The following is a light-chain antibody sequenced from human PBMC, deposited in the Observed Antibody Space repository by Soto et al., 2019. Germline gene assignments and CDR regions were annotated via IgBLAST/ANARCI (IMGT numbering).Light chain of an antibody. CDR1: QSVLYSSNNKNY. J-gene: IGKJ1*01. V-gene: IGKV4-1*01. CDR3: QNIVT. CDR2: WAS. Sequence: DIVMTQSPDSLAVSLGERATINCKSSQSVLYSSNNKNYLAWYQQKPGQPPKLLIYWASTRESGVPDRFSGSGSGTDFTLTLSSVQAEDVAVYYCQNIVTFGQGTKVEIK.